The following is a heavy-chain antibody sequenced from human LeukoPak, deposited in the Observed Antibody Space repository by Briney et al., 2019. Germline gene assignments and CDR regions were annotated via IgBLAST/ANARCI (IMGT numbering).Heavy chain of an antibody. D-gene: IGHD2-15*01. CDR2: ISGSGGST. CDR1: GFTFSNYA. J-gene: IGHJ4*02. Sequence: GGSLRLSCAASGFTFSNYAISWVRQAPGKGLEWVSAISGSGGSTYYADSVKGRFTISRDNSKNTLYLQMNSLRAEDTAVYYCAKDHPVAATSYYAYWGQGTLVTVSS. V-gene: IGHV3-23*01. CDR3: AKDHPVAATSYYAY.